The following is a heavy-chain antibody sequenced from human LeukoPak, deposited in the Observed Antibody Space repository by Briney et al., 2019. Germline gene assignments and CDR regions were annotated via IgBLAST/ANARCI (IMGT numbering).Heavy chain of an antibody. CDR3: TTGYGHSDFDY. J-gene: IGHJ4*02. CDR1: GSTITNAR. Sequence: RAGGSLRLSCVASGSTITNARMGWVRQAPGKGLEWVGLIKSKIDGGTTDFAAPVKGRFTISIDDSKHTLYLQMNSLKSEDTGVYYCTTGYGHSDFDYWGQGTLVTVSS. D-gene: IGHD3-3*02. CDR2: IKSKIDGGTT. V-gene: IGHV3-15*01.